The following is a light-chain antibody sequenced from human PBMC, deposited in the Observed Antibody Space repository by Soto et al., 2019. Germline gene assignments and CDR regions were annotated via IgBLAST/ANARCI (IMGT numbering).Light chain of an antibody. CDR1: QSIGLA. Sequence: EIVLTQSPATLSLSPGERATLSCRASQSIGLAIAWYQHKPGQAPRLLIFDASQRATGIPARFRGSGSGTDFTLSISSLEPEDCAVYYCQQRTDRPPWTFGQGTKVDSK. J-gene: IGKJ1*01. CDR2: DAS. V-gene: IGKV3-11*01. CDR3: QQRTDRPPWT.